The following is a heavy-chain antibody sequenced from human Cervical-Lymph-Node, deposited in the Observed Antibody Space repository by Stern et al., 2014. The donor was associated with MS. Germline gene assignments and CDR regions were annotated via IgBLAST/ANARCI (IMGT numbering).Heavy chain of an antibody. V-gene: IGHV4-59*02. J-gene: IGHJ5*02. CDR3: ARGVNNWLDP. Sequence: QLQLQESGPGLVKPSATLSLTCTVSGGSVSSHYWSWFRQTPGKGLEWIGYIFYSGSTNYNPPLKSRVTMSLDMSKNQFSLNLTSVTAADTAVYYCARGVNNWLDPWGQGTQVTVSS. CDR2: IFYSGST. CDR1: GGSVSSHY.